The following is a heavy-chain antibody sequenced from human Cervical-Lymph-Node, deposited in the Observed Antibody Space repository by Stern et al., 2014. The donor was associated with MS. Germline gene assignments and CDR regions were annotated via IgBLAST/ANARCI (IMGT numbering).Heavy chain of an antibody. CDR1: GFSFTTHY. J-gene: IGHJ5*02. D-gene: IGHD1-1*01. CDR3: PRVQRERRALDHFDP. V-gene: IGHV1-46*03. CDR2: INPNSGTT. Sequence: VQLVQSGAEVKKPGASVNVSCEASGFSFTTHYMHWIRQAPGEGLEWVGMINPNSGTTSYARQFQGRVIITRDTSTSTIYMELTGLRSEDTALYFCPRVQRERRALDHFDPWGQGTLVTVSS.